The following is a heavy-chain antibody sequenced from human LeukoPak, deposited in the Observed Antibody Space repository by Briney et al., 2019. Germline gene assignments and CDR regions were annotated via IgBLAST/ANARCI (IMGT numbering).Heavy chain of an antibody. CDR3: ARDGYSYGLDY. J-gene: IGHJ4*02. D-gene: IGHD5-18*01. CDR2: IYYSGST. V-gene: IGHV4-59*01. Sequence: SETLSLTCTVSGGSISSYYWSWIRQPPGKGLEWIGYIYYSGSTNYNPSLKSRVTISVDTSKNQFSLKLSSVTAADTAVYYCARDGYSYGLDYWGQGTLVTVSS. CDR1: GGSISSYY.